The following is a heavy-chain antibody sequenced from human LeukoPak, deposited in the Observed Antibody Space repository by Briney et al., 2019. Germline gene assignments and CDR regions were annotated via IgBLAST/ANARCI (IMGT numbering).Heavy chain of an antibody. CDR1: GGSISGTSW. V-gene: IGHV4/OR15-8*02. Sequence: SETLSLTCGVSGGSISGTSWWSWVRQPPGQGLEWIGEISLAGQTNYNPSLNGRVTMSLDKSSNQLSLNLTSVTAADTATYYCSRESGAFCPFGYWGQGTLVIVSS. CDR2: ISLAGQT. J-gene: IGHJ4*02. D-gene: IGHD1-26*01. CDR3: SRESGAFCPFGY.